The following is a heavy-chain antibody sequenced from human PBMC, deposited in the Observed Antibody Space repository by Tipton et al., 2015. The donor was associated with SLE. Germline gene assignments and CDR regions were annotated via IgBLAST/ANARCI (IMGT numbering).Heavy chain of an antibody. D-gene: IGHD3/OR15-3a*01. CDR2: IETDGRST. CDR1: GFSFSGYY. J-gene: IGHJ3*02. CDR3: ARAFRLGLDSFDI. Sequence: SLRLSCAASGFSFSGYYMNWVRQVPGKGLAWVSRIETDGRSTAYADSVKGRFTVSRDNAQDTLFLQMNSLRAEDSGVYYCARAFRLGLDSFDIWGQGTTVTVSA. V-gene: IGHV3-74*01.